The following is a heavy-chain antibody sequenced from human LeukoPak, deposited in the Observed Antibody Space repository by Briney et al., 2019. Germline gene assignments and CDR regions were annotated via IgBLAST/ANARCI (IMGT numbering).Heavy chain of an antibody. CDR3: ARDSAGNDY. CDR2: IKQDGSEK. V-gene: IGHV3-7*01. Sequence: GGSLRLSCAASGFTFSTYWMSWVRQAPGKGLEWVANIKQDGSEKYYVDSVKGRFTISRDNAKNLLYLQMNSLRAEDTAMYYCARDSAGNDYWGQGTLVTVSS. J-gene: IGHJ4*02. D-gene: IGHD6-13*01. CDR1: GFTFSTYW.